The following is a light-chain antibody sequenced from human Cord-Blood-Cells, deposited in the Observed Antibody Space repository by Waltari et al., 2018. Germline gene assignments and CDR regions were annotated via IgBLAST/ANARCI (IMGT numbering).Light chain of an antibody. CDR2: AGS. J-gene: IGLJ2*01. V-gene: IGLV2-23*01. Sequence: QSALTQPASVSGSPGQSITISCTGTSSDVGSYNVVHWYQQHPGKAPKLMIYAGSKRPSGVSNRFSGSKSGNTASLTISGLQSEDEADYYCCSYAGSSTVVFGGGTKLTVL. CDR3: CSYAGSSTVV. CDR1: SSDVGSYNV.